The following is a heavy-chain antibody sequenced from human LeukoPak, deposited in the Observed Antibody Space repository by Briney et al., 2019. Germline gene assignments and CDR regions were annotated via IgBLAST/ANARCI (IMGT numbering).Heavy chain of an antibody. V-gene: IGHV1-8*01. Sequence: ASVKVSCKASGYTFTSYDIHWVRQATGQGLEWMGWMNPNSGNTGYAQKFQGRVTMTRNTSISTAYMELSSLRSEDTAVYYCSLGGYSSSADFDYWGQGTLVTVSS. CDR1: GYTFTSYD. CDR3: SLGGYSSSADFDY. J-gene: IGHJ4*02. CDR2: MNPNSGNT. D-gene: IGHD6-6*01.